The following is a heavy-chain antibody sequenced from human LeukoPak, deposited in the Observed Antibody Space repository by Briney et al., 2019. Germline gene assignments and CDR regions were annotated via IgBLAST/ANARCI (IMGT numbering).Heavy chain of an antibody. CDR3: ARDSGYDYYFDY. J-gene: IGHJ4*02. V-gene: IGHV4-61*02. CDR2: IYTSGST. CDR1: GGSISSSSYY. Sequence: SETLSLTCTVSGGSISSSSYYWSWIRPPAGKGLEWIGRIYTSGSTNYNPSLKSRVTISVDTSKNQFSLKLSSVTAADTAVYYCARDSGYDYYFDYWGQGTLVTVSS. D-gene: IGHD5-12*01.